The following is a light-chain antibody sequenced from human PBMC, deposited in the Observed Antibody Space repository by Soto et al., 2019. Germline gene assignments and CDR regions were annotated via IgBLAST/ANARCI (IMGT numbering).Light chain of an antibody. J-gene: IGKJ1*01. CDR2: EAS. V-gene: IGKV1-5*03. CDR1: QSISDT. Sequence: DIQMTQSPSTLSASVGDRVTITCRASQSISDTLAWYQQKPGKAPKLLIYEASSLKSGVPSRFSGGRAGTEYTLTISILQPDDFATYYCQQYNAYWTFGQGTKVEIK. CDR3: QQYNAYWT.